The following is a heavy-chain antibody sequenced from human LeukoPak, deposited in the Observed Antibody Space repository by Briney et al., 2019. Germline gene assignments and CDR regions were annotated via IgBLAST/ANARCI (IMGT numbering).Heavy chain of an antibody. CDR2: ISYDGSNK. V-gene: IGHV3-30*03. J-gene: IGHJ4*02. Sequence: PGGSLRLSCAASGFTFSSYGMDWVRQAPGKGLEWVAVISYDGSNKYYADSVKGRSTISRDNAKNSLFLQMNSLRAKDTAVYYCARDYYLDYWGQGTLVTVSS. CDR3: ARDYYLDY. CDR1: GFTFSSYG.